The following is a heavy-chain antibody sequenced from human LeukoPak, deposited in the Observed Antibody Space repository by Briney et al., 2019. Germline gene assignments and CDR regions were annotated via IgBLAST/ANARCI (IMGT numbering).Heavy chain of an antibody. D-gene: IGHD1-14*01. Sequence: GGCLRLSWAASGFTFSSYAMSWVRQAPGKGLEWVSAISGSDGSTYYAGSVKGRFTISRDNSKNTLYLQMNSLRAEDTAVYYCAKGTGNYYYYGMDVWGQGTTVTVSS. CDR3: AKGTGNYYYYGMDV. V-gene: IGHV3-23*01. CDR1: GFTFSSYA. CDR2: ISGSDGST. J-gene: IGHJ6*02.